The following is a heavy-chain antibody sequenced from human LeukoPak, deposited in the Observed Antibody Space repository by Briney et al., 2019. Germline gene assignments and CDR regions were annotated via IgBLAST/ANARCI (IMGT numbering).Heavy chain of an antibody. Sequence: GGSLRLSCAASGFTFSSYEMNWVRRAPGKGLEWVSYISSSGSTIYYADSVKGRFTISRDNAKNSLYLQMNSLRAEDTAIYHCARDAAGPFDIWGQGTMVTVSS. V-gene: IGHV3-48*03. D-gene: IGHD2-15*01. CDR1: GFTFSSYE. CDR3: ARDAAGPFDI. CDR2: ISSSGSTI. J-gene: IGHJ3*02.